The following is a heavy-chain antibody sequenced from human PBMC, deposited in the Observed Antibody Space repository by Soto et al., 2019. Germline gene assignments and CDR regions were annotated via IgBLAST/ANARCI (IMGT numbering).Heavy chain of an antibody. CDR1: GYTFTTYY. J-gene: IGHJ4*02. CDR2: INPGGGST. Sequence: ASVKVSCKASGYTFTTYYLHWLRQAPGQGLEWMGIINPGGGSTSYAQKFQGRVTMTTDTSTNTVYMELRSLRSEDTAVYYCARRPPLPATAPTQVWGQGTLVTVSS. D-gene: IGHD2-2*01. V-gene: IGHV1-46*01. CDR3: ARRPPLPATAPTQV.